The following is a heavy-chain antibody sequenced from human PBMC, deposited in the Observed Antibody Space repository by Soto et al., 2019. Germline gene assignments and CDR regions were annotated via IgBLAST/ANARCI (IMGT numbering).Heavy chain of an antibody. J-gene: IGHJ5*02. CDR2: INHSGST. V-gene: IGHV4-34*01. CDR1: GGSFSGYY. D-gene: IGHD2-15*01. CDR3: ARGLWGYCSGGSCYPRWFDP. Sequence: SETLSLTCAVYGGSFSGYYWSWIRQPPGKGLEWIGEINHSGSTNYNPSLKSRVTISVDTSKNQFSLKLSSVTAADTAVYYCARGLWGYCSGGSCYPRWFDPWGQGTLVTVSS.